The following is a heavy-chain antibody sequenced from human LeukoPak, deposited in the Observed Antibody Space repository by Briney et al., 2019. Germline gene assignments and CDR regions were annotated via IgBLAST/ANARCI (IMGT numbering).Heavy chain of an antibody. D-gene: IGHD5-24*01. Sequence: GASVKVSRKVSGYTLTELSMHWVRQAPGKGLEWMGGFDPEDGETIYAQKFQGRVTMTEDTSTDTAYMELSSLRSEDTAVYYCATQHKRWLQLGLDYWGQGTLVTVSS. J-gene: IGHJ4*02. V-gene: IGHV1-24*01. CDR2: FDPEDGET. CDR1: GYTLTELS. CDR3: ATQHKRWLQLGLDY.